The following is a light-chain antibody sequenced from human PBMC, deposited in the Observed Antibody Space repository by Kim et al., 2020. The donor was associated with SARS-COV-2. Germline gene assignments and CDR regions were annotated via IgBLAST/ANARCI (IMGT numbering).Light chain of an antibody. CDR3: LQHNNYPHT. J-gene: IGKJ2*01. CDR1: QGIGND. V-gene: IGKV1-17*01. Sequence: SASVGDRVTITCRASQGIGNDLDWYQHIPGKAPKRLIYAASSLQSGVPSRFSGSGSGTEFTLTISSLQPEDFATYYCLQHNNYPHTFGQGTKLEI. CDR2: AAS.